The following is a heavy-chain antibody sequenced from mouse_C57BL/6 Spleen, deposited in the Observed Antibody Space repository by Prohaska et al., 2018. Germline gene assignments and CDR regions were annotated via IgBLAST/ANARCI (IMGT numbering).Heavy chain of an antibody. Sequence: QIQLVQSGPELKKPGETVKISCKASGYTFTTYGMSWVKQAPGKGLKWMGWINTYSGVPTYADDFKGRFAFSLETSASTAYLQINNLKNEDTATYFCARYEDGYPDVWGTGTTVTVSS. CDR2: INTYSGVP. D-gene: IGHD2-3*01. CDR3: ARYEDGYPDV. J-gene: IGHJ1*03. CDR1: GYTFTTYG. V-gene: IGHV9-3*01.